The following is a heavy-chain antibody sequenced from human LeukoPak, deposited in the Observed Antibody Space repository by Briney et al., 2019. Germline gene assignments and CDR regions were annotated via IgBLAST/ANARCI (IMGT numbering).Heavy chain of an antibody. Sequence: GGSLRLSCAASGFTFSSYGMSWVRQAPGKGLEWVSGISGSGGSTYFADSVKGRFTISRDNSKNTLYLQMNSLRAEDTAVYYCAKGSGRITMDWGQGTLVTVSS. J-gene: IGHJ4*02. CDR2: ISGSGGST. V-gene: IGHV3-23*01. CDR3: AKGSGRITMD. D-gene: IGHD3-10*01. CDR1: GFTFSSYG.